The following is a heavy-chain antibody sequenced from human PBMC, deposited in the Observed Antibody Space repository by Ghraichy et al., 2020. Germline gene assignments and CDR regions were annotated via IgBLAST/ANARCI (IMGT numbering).Heavy chain of an antibody. D-gene: IGHD3-22*01. V-gene: IGHV5-51*01. J-gene: IGHJ4*02. CDR1: GYRFSTYW. CDR3: TRHDKDDSSGHYPY. Sequence: GESLNISCKGSGYRFSTYWIGWVRQMPGKGLEWMGIIYPGNSDTRYSPSIQGQVTISADKSISTAYLQWSSLKASDTAIYYCTRHDKDDSSGHYPYWGQGTLVTVSS. CDR2: IYPGNSDT.